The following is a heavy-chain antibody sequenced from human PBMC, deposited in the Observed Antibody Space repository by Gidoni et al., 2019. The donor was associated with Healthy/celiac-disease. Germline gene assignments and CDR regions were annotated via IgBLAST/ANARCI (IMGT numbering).Heavy chain of an antibody. Sequence: QVQLQQSGPGLVKPSQTLSLTCAIPGASVPSNIAAWNWIRQSPSRGLEWLGRTYYRSKWYNDYAVSVKSRITINPDTSKNQFSLQLNSVTPEDTAVYYCARSSGYYDSWSPVDYWGQGTLVTVSS. D-gene: IGHD3-22*01. CDR3: ARSSGYYDSWSPVDY. CDR2: TYYRSKWYN. J-gene: IGHJ4*02. V-gene: IGHV6-1*01. CDR1: GASVPSNIAA.